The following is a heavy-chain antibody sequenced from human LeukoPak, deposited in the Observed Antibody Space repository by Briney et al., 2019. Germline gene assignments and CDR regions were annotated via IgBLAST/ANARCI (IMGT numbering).Heavy chain of an antibody. CDR3: ARRGYCSGGSCYSTGFFYY. J-gene: IGHJ4*02. V-gene: IGHV4-59*08. Sequence: SETLSLTCTVSGGSISSYYWSWIRQPPGKGLEWIGYIYYSGSTNYNPSLKSRVTISVDTSKNQFSLKLSSVTAADTAVYYCARRGYCSGGSCYSTGFFYYWGQGTLVTVSS. D-gene: IGHD2-15*01. CDR2: IYYSGST. CDR1: GGSISSYY.